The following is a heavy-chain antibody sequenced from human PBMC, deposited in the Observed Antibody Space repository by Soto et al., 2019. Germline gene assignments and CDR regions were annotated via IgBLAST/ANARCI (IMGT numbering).Heavy chain of an antibody. J-gene: IGHJ5*02. CDR1: GGSISNGDYY. Sequence: PSETLSLTCTFSGGSISNGDYYWSWIRQPPGKGLEWIGYIYYSGTTYYNPSLQSRVSISVDTSKNQFTLKLTSVTAADTAVYYCAKAVRNWFDPWGQGTLVTVSS. CDR2: IYYSGTT. V-gene: IGHV4-30-4*01. CDR3: AKAVRNWFDP. D-gene: IGHD3-22*01.